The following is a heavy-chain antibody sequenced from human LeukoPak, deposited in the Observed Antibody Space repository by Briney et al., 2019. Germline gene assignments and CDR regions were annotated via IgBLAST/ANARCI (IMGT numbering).Heavy chain of an antibody. CDR1: GYSFTGYW. J-gene: IGHJ5*02. CDR3: ARPLRYCSSTSCTTGGFDP. CDR2: IYPGDSDT. V-gene: IGHV5-51*01. Sequence: GESLKISCKGSGYSFTGYWIGWVRQMPGKGLEWMGIIYPGDSDTRYSPSFQGQVTISADKSISTAYLQWSSLKASDTAMYYCARPLRYCSSTSCTTGGFDPWGQGTLVTVSS. D-gene: IGHD2-2*01.